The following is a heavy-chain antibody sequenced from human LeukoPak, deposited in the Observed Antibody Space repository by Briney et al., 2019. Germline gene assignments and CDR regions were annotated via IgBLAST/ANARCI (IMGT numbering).Heavy chain of an antibody. Sequence: PSETLSLTCTVSGGSISSDSYYWGWIRQPPGKGLEWIGSIHYSGSTYYNPSLKSRVTISVDTSKNQFSLKVSSVTAADTAVFYCVRTTRWIDAFDFWGQGTMATVSS. D-gene: IGHD4-11*01. J-gene: IGHJ3*01. CDR2: IHYSGST. V-gene: IGHV4-39*01. CDR1: GGSISSDSYY. CDR3: VRTTRWIDAFDF.